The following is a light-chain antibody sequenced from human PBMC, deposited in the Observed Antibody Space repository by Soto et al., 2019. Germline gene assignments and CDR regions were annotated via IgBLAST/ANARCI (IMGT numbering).Light chain of an antibody. CDR2: GAS. Sequence: EIVLTQSPGTLSLSPGERATLSCRASQSVSSSYLAWYQQKPGQAPRLLIYGASSRATGIPDRFSGSGSGTDFTLTIASLQSEDFGVYYCQRFNRWPLSFGGGTKVDIK. CDR1: QSVSSSY. CDR3: QRFNRWPLS. J-gene: IGKJ4*01. V-gene: IGKV3-20*01.